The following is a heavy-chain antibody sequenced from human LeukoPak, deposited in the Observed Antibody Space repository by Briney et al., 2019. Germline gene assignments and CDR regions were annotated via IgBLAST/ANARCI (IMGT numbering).Heavy chain of an antibody. CDR3: ARELAAAGSATDY. CDR1: GGSISSYY. D-gene: IGHD6-13*01. V-gene: IGHV4-59*12. CDR2: IYYSGST. Sequence: PSETLSLTCTVSGGSISSYYWSWIRQPPGKGLEWIGYIYYSGSTNYNPSLKSRVTISVDTSKNQFSLKLSSVTAADTAVYYCARELAAAGSATDYWGQGTLVTVSS. J-gene: IGHJ4*02.